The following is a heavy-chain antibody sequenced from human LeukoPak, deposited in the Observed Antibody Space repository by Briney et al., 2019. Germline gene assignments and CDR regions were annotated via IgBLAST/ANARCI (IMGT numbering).Heavy chain of an antibody. CDR3: AKDLTWTYYYDSSGSEFDY. J-gene: IGHJ4*02. Sequence: RGSLRLSCAASGFTFSSYAMSWVRQAPGKGLEWVSAISGSGGSTYYADSVKGRFTISRDNSKNTLYLQVNSLRAEDTAVYYCAKDLTWTYYYDSSGSEFDYWGQGTLVTVSS. CDR2: ISGSGGST. V-gene: IGHV3-23*01. D-gene: IGHD3-22*01. CDR1: GFTFSSYA.